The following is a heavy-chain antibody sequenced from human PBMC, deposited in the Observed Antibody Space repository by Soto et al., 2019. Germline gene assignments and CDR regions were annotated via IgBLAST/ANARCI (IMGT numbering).Heavy chain of an antibody. Sequence: PGGSLRLSCAASGFTFSNYSMNWVRQAPGKGLEWVSSISSSSSYMYYADSVKGRFTISRDNAKNSLYLQMKSLRAEDTAVYYCARESSAAGYGLDVWGKGTKVTVSS. D-gene: IGHD6-13*01. CDR1: GFTFSNYS. CDR3: ARESSAAGYGLDV. J-gene: IGHJ6*04. CDR2: ISSSSSYM. V-gene: IGHV3-21*01.